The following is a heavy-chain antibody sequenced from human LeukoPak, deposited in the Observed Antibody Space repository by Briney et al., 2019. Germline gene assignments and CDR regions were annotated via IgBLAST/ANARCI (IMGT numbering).Heavy chain of an antibody. J-gene: IGHJ4*02. CDR1: AFTFSSYW. V-gene: IGHV3-74*01. Sequence: GGSLRLSCAPSAFTFSSYWMHWVRQAPGKGLVWVSRINSDGSSRNYADYVKGRFTISRDDAKNTLYLQMSSLSVDDTAIYYCTRGSPGYSSSWLDFWGQGILVTVSS. D-gene: IGHD6-13*01. CDR2: INSDGSSR. CDR3: TRGSPGYSSSWLDF.